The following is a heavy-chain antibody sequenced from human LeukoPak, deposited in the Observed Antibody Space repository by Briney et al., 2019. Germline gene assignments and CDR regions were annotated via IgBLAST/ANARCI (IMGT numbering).Heavy chain of an antibody. CDR2: ISGSGGST. CDR1: GFTFSSFA. D-gene: IGHD1-26*01. Sequence: GTSLRLSCAASGFTFSSFAIHWVRQAPGKGLEWVSAISGSGGSTYYADSVKGRFTISRDNSKNTLYLQMNSLRAEDTAVYYCAKVGGSDYFDYWGQGTLVTVSS. CDR3: AKVGGSDYFDY. V-gene: IGHV3-23*01. J-gene: IGHJ4*02.